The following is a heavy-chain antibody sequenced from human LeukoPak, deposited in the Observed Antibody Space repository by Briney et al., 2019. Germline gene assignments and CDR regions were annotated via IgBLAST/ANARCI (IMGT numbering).Heavy chain of an antibody. J-gene: IGHJ4*02. CDR2: IIGGAGST. CDR3: AHGAMYQLDY. Sequence: GGSLRLSCATSGFIFSNYAVNWVRQAPGKGLEWVSGIIGGAGSTYYADSVKGRFTISGDNSKNTLFLQMNSLRAEDTAVYYCAHGAMYQLDYWGQGTLVTVSS. CDR1: GFIFSNYA. V-gene: IGHV3-23*01. D-gene: IGHD2-2*01.